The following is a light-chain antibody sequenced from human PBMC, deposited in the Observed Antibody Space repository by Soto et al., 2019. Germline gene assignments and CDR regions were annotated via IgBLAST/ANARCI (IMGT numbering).Light chain of an antibody. CDR1: SSDIGGYNY. V-gene: IGLV2-8*01. CDR3: SSYAGSYRV. CDR2: EVT. Sequence: QSALTQPPSASGSLGQSVTISCTGTSSDIGGYNYVSWYQQHPGKAPKLIIYEVTNRPSGVPDRFSGSKSGNTASLTVSGLQAEDEGDYYCSSYAGSYRVFGTGTKLTVL. J-gene: IGLJ1*01.